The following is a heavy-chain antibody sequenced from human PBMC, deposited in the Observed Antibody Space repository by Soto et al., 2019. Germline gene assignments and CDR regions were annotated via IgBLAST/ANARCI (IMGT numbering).Heavy chain of an antibody. CDR3: AREGYDFWSGYPRMVPDYFDY. CDR2: INAGNGNT. CDR1: GYTFTSYA. Sequence: GASVKVSCKASGYTFTSYAMHWVRQAPGQRLEWMGWINAGNGNTKYSQKFQGRVTITRDTSASTAYMELSSLRSEDTAVYYCAREGYDFWSGYPRMVPDYFDYWGQGTLVTVPQ. D-gene: IGHD3-3*01. V-gene: IGHV1-3*01. J-gene: IGHJ4*02.